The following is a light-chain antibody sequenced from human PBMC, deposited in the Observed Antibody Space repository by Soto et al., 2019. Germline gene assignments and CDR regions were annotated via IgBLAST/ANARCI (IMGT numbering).Light chain of an antibody. Sequence: QSVLTQPPSVSAAPGQKVTISCSGSSSNIGNNYVSWYQQLPGTAPKLLIYDNNKRPSGIPDRFSGSKSGTSATLDITGLRSGDEAVYYCATWDDSLRAEVFGGGTKLTVL. V-gene: IGLV1-51*01. J-gene: IGLJ2*01. CDR2: DNN. CDR1: SSNIGNNY. CDR3: ATWDDSLRAEV.